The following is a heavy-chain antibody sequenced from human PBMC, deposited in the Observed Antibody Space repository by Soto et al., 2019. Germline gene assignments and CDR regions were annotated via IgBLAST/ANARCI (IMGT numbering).Heavy chain of an antibody. J-gene: IGHJ5*02. CDR2: MNPNSGNT. Sequence: QVQLVQSGAEVKKPGASVKVSCKASGYTFTSYDINWVRQATGQGLEWMGWMNPNSGNTAYARKFQGRVTMTRNTSISTAYMELSSLRSEDTAVYYCARERSAAGTGGFDPWGQGTLVTVSS. V-gene: IGHV1-8*01. CDR1: GYTFTSYD. CDR3: ARERSAAGTGGFDP. D-gene: IGHD6-13*01.